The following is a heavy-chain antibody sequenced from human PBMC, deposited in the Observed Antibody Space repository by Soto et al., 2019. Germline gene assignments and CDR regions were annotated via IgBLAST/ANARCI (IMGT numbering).Heavy chain of an antibody. CDR1: GFTFSSYA. D-gene: IGHD6-6*01. V-gene: IGHV3-23*01. CDR3: AKVAAGSSSGGYYYYYYYMDV. J-gene: IGHJ6*03. Sequence: GGSLRLSCAASGFTFSSYAMSWVRQAPGKGLEWVSAISGSGGSTYYADSVKGRFTISRDNSKNTLYLQMNSLRAEDTAVYYCAKVAAGSSSGGYYYYYYYMDVWGKGTTVTVSS. CDR2: ISGSGGST.